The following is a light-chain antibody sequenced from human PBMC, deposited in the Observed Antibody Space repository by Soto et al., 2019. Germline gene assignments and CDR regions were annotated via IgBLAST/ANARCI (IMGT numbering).Light chain of an antibody. CDR1: QDVRNY. Sequence: AIQMTQSPSSLSASVGDRLTITCRASQDVRNYVGWYQQKPGKAPKFLIYGAFSLETGIPSRFSGSGYGTEVTLTINSLLPEDFATYFCLQDYSCPWTFGQGTKVEV. V-gene: IGKV1-6*01. CDR2: GAF. CDR3: LQDYSCPWT. J-gene: IGKJ1*01.